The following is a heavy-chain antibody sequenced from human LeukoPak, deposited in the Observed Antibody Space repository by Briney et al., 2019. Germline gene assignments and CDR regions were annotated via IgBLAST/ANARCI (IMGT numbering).Heavy chain of an antibody. Sequence: GGSLRLSCAASGFTLSSYAMSWVRQAPGKGLEWVSAISSSGGGTYYADSVKGRFTISRDNSKNKLYLQMNSLRAEDTAVYYCAKEYSSSWYYFDYWGQGTLVTVSS. CDR2: ISSSGGGT. CDR1: GFTLSSYA. V-gene: IGHV3-23*01. D-gene: IGHD6-13*01. CDR3: AKEYSSSWYYFDY. J-gene: IGHJ4*02.